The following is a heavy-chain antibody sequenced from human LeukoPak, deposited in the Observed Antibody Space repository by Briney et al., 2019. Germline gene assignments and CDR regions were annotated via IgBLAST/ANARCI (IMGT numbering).Heavy chain of an antibody. D-gene: IGHD6-13*01. CDR3: ARVFPRGAGAAAYPYYFDY. CDR1: GFTFSGYS. V-gene: IGHV3-21*01. Sequence: PGGSLRLSCAASGFTFSGYSMNWVRQAPGKGLEWVSSISSSSSYIYYADSVKGRFTISRDNAKNSLYLQMNSLRAEDTAVYYCARVFPRGAGAAAYPYYFDYWGQGTLVTVSS. J-gene: IGHJ4*02. CDR2: ISSSSSYI.